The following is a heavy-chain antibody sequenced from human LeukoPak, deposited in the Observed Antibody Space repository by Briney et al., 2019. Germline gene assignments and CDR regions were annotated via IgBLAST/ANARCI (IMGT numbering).Heavy chain of an antibody. Sequence: GGSLRLSCAASGFTFSSNAMTWVRQAPGKGLEWVSTIRSNGDSTYNADSVKGRFTISRDNSKNTLYLQLNSLSVEDTAIYYCVRGRIAPDYWGQGTLGTVSS. CDR2: IRSNGDST. CDR3: VRGRIAPDY. J-gene: IGHJ4*02. CDR1: GFTFSSNA. D-gene: IGHD6-13*01. V-gene: IGHV3-23*01.